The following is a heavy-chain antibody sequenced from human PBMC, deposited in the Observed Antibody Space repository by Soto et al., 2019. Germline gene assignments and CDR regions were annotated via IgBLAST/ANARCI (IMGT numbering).Heavy chain of an antibody. CDR3: ARAVYGNYYFDY. D-gene: IGHD4-17*01. CDR2: IYYSGST. Sequence: PSETLSLTCTVSGGSISSGGYYWSWIRQHPGKGLEWIGYIYYSGSTYYNPSLKSRVTISVDTSKNQFSLKLSSVTAADTAVYYCARAVYGNYYFDYWGQGTLVTVSS. J-gene: IGHJ4*02. V-gene: IGHV4-31*03. CDR1: GGSISSGGYY.